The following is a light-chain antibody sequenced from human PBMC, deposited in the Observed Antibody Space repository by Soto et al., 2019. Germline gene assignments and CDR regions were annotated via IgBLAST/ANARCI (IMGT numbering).Light chain of an antibody. CDR2: EVT. V-gene: IGLV2-8*01. CDR3: SSYAGTNTRYV. Sequence: QSALTQPPSASGSPGQSVTISCTGTSGDIGGYNYVSWFQHHPGKAPKLMIYEVTERPSGVPDRFFGSKSGNTASLTVSGLQAEDEADYYCSSYAGTNTRYVFGTGTKLTVL. J-gene: IGLJ1*01. CDR1: SGDIGGYNY.